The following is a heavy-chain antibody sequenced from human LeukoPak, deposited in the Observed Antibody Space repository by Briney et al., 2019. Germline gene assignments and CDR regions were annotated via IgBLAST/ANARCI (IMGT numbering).Heavy chain of an antibody. D-gene: IGHD5-12*01. CDR3: ARDLGYSGFDWAP. Sequence: SETLSLTCTVSGGSITSSSHYWAWIRQPPGKGLEWIGSIYYSGDTYYNPSLKSRVTISVDTSKSQFSLRLSSVTAADTAMYYCARDLGYSGFDWAPWGQGTLVTVSS. V-gene: IGHV4-39*02. CDR2: IYYSGDT. J-gene: IGHJ5*02. CDR1: GGSITSSSHY.